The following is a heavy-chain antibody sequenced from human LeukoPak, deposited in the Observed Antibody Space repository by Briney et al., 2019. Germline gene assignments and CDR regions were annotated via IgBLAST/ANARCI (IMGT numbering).Heavy chain of an antibody. J-gene: IGHJ4*02. Sequence: GASVKVSCKASGYTFTGYYMHWVRQAPRQGLEWMGWINPNSGGTNYAQKFQGRVTMTRDTSISTAYMELSRLRSDDTAVYYCARDLEQWLGRGDYWGQGTLVTVSS. CDR3: ARDLEQWLGRGDY. CDR1: GYTFTGYY. CDR2: INPNSGGT. D-gene: IGHD6-19*01. V-gene: IGHV1-2*02.